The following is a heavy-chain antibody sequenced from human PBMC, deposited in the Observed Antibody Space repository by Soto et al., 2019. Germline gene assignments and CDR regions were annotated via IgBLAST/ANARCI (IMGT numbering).Heavy chain of an antibody. CDR1: GGSINGYY. V-gene: IGHV4-59*01. J-gene: IGHJ4*02. CDR3: ARICNECSGSGAFVY. Sequence: SETLSLTCTVSGGSINGYYWIWIRQPPGEGLEWIAYIYSSGSSNYNPSLKSRGTISVDTSKNHFSLNLSSLTATDPAVFSCARICNECSGSGAFVYWGQGTRAPVSP. CDR2: IYSSGSS. D-gene: IGHD2-15*01.